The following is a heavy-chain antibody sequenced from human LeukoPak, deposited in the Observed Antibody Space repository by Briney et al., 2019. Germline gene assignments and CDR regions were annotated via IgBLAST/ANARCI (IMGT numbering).Heavy chain of an antibody. J-gene: IGHJ4*02. CDR3: AKGNVVVVPAAGLDY. CDR1: GFIFSSYA. D-gene: IGHD2-2*01. CDR2: ISGSGGST. V-gene: IGHV3-23*01. Sequence: RGGSLRLSCAASGFIFSSYAMSWVRQAPGKGLEWVSAISGSGGSTYYADSVKGGFTISRENSKNTLYLKMNSRRAEDTAVHYRAKGNVVVVPAAGLDYWGQGTLVTVSS.